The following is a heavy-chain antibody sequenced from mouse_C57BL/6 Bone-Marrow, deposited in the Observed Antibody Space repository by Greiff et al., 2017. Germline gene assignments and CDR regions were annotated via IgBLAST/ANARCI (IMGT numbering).Heavy chain of an antibody. Sequence: EVKLMESGGGLVKPGGSLKLSCAASGFTFSSYAMSWVRQTPEKRLEWVATISDGGSYTYYPDNVKGRFTISRDNAKNNLYLQMSHLKSEDTAMYYGARVLYDCGGMDYWGQGTSVTVSS. V-gene: IGHV5-4*03. CDR2: ISDGGSYT. CDR1: GFTFSSYA. D-gene: IGHD2-4*01. CDR3: ARVLYDCGGMDY. J-gene: IGHJ4*01.